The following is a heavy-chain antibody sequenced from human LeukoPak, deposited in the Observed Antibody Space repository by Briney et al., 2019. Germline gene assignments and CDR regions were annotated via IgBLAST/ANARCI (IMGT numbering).Heavy chain of an antibody. D-gene: IGHD1-26*01. Sequence: GGSLRLSCAASGFSFTSYNFHWVRQAPGKGLAWVSSISSSSSYIYYADSVKGRFTISRDNARNSLYLQMNSLRAEDTAVYYCARDILGSQTPFDYWGQGTLVTVSS. CDR2: ISSSSSYI. J-gene: IGHJ4*02. V-gene: IGHV3-21*01. CDR1: GFSFTSYN. CDR3: ARDILGSQTPFDY.